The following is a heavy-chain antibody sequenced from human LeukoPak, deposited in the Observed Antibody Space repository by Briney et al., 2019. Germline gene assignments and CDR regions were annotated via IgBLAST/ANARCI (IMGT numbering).Heavy chain of an antibody. V-gene: IGHV1-46*01. J-gene: IGHJ5*02. CDR3: ARERLSGWFDP. CDR1: GYTFTSYY. Sequence: GASVKVSCKASGYTFTSYYMHWVRQAPGQGLEWMGIINPSGGSTSYAQKFQGRVTMTRDTSTGTVYMELSSLRSEDTAVYYCARERLSGWFDPWGQGTLVTVSS. CDR2: INPSGGST. D-gene: IGHD3-10*01.